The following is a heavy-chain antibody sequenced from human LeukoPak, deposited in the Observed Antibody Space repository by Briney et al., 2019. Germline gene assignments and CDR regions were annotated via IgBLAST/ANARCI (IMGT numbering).Heavy chain of an antibody. Sequence: PSQTLSLTCTVSGGSISSGGYYWSWIRQHPGKGLEWIGYIYYSGSTYYNSSLKSRVTISVDTSKNQFSLKLSSVTAADTAVYYCARGPPMSGTMIVVVSYWYFDLWGRGTLVTVSS. CDR2: IYYSGST. CDR3: ARGPPMSGTMIVVVSYWYFDL. CDR1: GGSISSGGYY. V-gene: IGHV4-31*03. D-gene: IGHD3-22*01. J-gene: IGHJ2*01.